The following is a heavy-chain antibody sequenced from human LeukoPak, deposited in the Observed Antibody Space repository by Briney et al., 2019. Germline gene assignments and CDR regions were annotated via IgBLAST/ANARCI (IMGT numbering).Heavy chain of an antibody. J-gene: IGHJ5*02. CDR2: INPSGGST. V-gene: IGHV1-46*01. Sequence: ASVKVSCKASGYTFTSYYMHWVRQAPGQGLEWMGIINPSGGSTSYAQKFQGRVTMTRDMSTSTVYLELSRLRSDDTAVYYCARVKRAGIAVAGIGFNPWGQGTLVTVSS. D-gene: IGHD6-19*01. CDR1: GYTFTSYY. CDR3: ARVKRAGIAVAGIGFNP.